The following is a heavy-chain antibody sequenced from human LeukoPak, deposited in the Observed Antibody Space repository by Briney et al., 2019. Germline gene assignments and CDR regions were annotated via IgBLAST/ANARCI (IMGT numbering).Heavy chain of an antibody. V-gene: IGHV4-31*03. Sequence: SQTLSLTCTVSGGTISSGGNYWSWIRQHPGKGLEWIGYIYYSGNTYYNPSLKSRVSISVDTSKNQFSLRLSSVTAADTAVYYCARGDWNDSCFDCWGQGTLVTVSS. J-gene: IGHJ4*02. D-gene: IGHD1-1*01. CDR1: GGTISSGGNY. CDR2: IYYSGNT. CDR3: ARGDWNDSCFDC.